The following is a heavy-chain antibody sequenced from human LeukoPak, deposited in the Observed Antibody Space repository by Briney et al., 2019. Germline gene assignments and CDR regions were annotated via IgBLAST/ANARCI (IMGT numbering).Heavy chain of an antibody. CDR3: ARQKSEGWIQLWGDFDY. CDR1: GYSFTSYW. J-gene: IGHJ4*02. D-gene: IGHD5-18*01. CDR2: IYPGDSDT. Sequence: GESLKISCKGSGYSFTSYWIGWVRQMPGKGLEWMGIIYPGDSDTRYSPSFQGQVTISPDKSISTAYLQWSSLKASDTAMYYCARQKSEGWIQLWGDFDYWGQGTLVTVSS. V-gene: IGHV5-51*01.